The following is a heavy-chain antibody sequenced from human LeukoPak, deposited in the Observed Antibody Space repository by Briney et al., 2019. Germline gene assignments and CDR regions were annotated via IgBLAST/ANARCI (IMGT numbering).Heavy chain of an antibody. J-gene: IGHJ4*02. CDR1: GYTFTGYY. Sequence: ASVKVSCKASGYTFTGYYMHLVRQAPGQGLEWMGWINPNSGGTNYAQKFQGRVTMTRDTSISTAYMELSRLRSDDTAVYYCARDPNSSLSVWYFDYWGQGTLVTVSS. CDR2: INPNSGGT. CDR3: ARDPNSSLSVWYFDY. D-gene: IGHD6-13*01. V-gene: IGHV1-2*02.